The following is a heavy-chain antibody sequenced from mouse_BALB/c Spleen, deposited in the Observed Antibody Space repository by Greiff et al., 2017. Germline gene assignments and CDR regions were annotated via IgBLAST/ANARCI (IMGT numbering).Heavy chain of an antibody. V-gene: IGHV1-87*01. CDR1: GYTFTSYW. J-gene: IGHJ2*01. CDR2: IYPGDGDT. CDR3: ARGPDY. Sequence: VQLQQSGAELARPGASVKLSCKASGYTFTSYWMQWVKQRPGQGLEWIGAIYPGDGDTRYTQKFKGKATLTADKSSSTAYMQLSSLASEDSAVYYCARGPDYWGQGTTLTVSS.